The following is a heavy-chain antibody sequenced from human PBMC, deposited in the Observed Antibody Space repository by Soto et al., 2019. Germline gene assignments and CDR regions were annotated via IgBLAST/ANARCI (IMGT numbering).Heavy chain of an antibody. CDR2: IYYSGST. V-gene: IGHV4-61*01. CDR3: ARQAIFGVVINGMDV. CDR1: GGYGSSGSDY. Sequence: SETQSLTNTVSGGYGSSGSDYRSWIRQPPGKGLEWIGYIYYSGSTNYNPSLKSRVTISVDTSKNQFSLKLSSVTAADTAVYYCARQAIFGVVINGMDVWGQGTTVTVSS. J-gene: IGHJ6*02. D-gene: IGHD3-3*01.